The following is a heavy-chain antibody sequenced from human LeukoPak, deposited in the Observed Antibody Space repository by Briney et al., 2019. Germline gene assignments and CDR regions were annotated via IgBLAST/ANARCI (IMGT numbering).Heavy chain of an antibody. Sequence: GGSLRLSCAASGFTFSSYGMHWVRQAPGKGLEWVAVIWYDGSNKYYADSVKGRFTISRDNSKNTLYLQMNSLRAEDTAVYYCARDGQEAAALDYWGQGTLVTVSS. CDR3: ARDGQEAAALDY. J-gene: IGHJ4*02. D-gene: IGHD6-13*01. V-gene: IGHV3-33*01. CDR1: GFTFSSYG. CDR2: IWYDGSNK.